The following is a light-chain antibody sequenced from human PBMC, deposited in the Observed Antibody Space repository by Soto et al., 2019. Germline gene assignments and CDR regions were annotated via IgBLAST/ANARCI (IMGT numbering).Light chain of an antibody. V-gene: IGKV3-20*01. CDR2: AAS. CDR3: KLYGGSPGT. J-gene: IGKJ1*01. Sequence: EIVLTQSPGTLSLSPGERATLSCRASQSVTSTYLAWYQHKPGQAPRLLIYAASSRATGIPDRFSRSGSGADFTLTISRLEPEDFAVYYCKLYGGSPGTFGQGTKVDIK. CDR1: QSVTSTY.